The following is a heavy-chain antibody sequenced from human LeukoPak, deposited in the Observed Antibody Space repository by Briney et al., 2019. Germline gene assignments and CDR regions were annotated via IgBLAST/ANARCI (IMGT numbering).Heavy chain of an antibody. Sequence: ASVKVSCKASGYTFTSYYMHWVRQAPGQGLEWMGIINPSGGSTSYAQKFQGRVTMTRDRSTSTVYMELSSLRSEDTAVYYCARELPEDDAFDIWGQGTMVTVSS. V-gene: IGHV1-46*01. CDR1: GYTFTSYY. J-gene: IGHJ3*02. CDR2: INPSGGST. CDR3: ARELPEDDAFDI. D-gene: IGHD5-18*01.